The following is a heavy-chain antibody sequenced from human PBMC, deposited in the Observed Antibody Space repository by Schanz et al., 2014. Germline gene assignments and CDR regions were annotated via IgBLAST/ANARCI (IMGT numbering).Heavy chain of an antibody. V-gene: IGHV1-18*01. CDR3: ARDRRCFDRDDLYYFDS. CDR1: GYTFTSYG. Sequence: QVQLVQSGAEVKKPGASVKVSCKASGYTFTSYGISWVRQATGQGLEWMGWISVYTGNTKYGQKVQGRVTMTADTSTSTAYMELRSLRSDDTAVYYCARDRRCFDRDDLYYFDSWGQGTLVTVSS. D-gene: IGHD1-1*01. J-gene: IGHJ4*02. CDR2: ISVYTGNT.